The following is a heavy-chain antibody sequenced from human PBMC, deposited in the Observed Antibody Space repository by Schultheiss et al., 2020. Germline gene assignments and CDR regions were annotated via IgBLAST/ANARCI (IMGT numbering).Heavy chain of an antibody. CDR2: VHHSGST. V-gene: IGHV4-59*01. J-gene: IGHJ4*02. Sequence: SETLSLTCTVSGDSISSYYWSWIRQPPGKGLECVGFVHHSGSTNNSPSLKSRVSMSVDTSKSKISLKLTSVTAADTAVYYCARVCRWTNNCYFDAWGQGTRVNGYS. CDR1: GDSISSYY. CDR3: ARVCRWTNNCYFDA. D-gene: IGHD1-1*01.